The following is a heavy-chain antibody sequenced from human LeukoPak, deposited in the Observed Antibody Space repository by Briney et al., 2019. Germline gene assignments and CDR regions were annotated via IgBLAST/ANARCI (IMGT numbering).Heavy chain of an antibody. D-gene: IGHD6-19*01. J-gene: IGHJ2*01. V-gene: IGHV3-53*01. CDR2: IYSGGVT. CDR3: ARAPSGWSDYWYFDL. Sequence: GGSLRLSCAASGFTVSSNYMSWVRQAPGKGLGWVSLIYSGGVTYYADSVKGRFIISRDNSKNTLFLQMNSLRAEDTAVYYCARAPSGWSDYWYFDLWGRGTLVTVSS. CDR1: GFTVSSNY.